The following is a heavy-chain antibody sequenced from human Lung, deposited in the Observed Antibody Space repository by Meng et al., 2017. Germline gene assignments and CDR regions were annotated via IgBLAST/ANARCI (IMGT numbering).Heavy chain of an antibody. CDR2: ISGSGGST. D-gene: IGHD6-13*01. Sequence: EVQLLESGGGLVQPGGSLRLSGAASGFTFSSHAMSWVRQAPGKGLGWVSAISGSGGSTYYADSVRGRFTISRDNSKKTLYLQMNSLRAEDTALYYCAKDQWQNLVRWFDPWGRGTLVTVSS. CDR1: GFTFSSHA. V-gene: IGHV3-23*01. CDR3: AKDQWQNLVRWFDP. J-gene: IGHJ5*02.